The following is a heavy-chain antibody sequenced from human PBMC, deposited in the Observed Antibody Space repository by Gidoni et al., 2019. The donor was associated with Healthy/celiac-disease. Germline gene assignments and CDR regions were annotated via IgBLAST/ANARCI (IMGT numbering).Heavy chain of an antibody. CDR2: ISWNSGSI. V-gene: IGHV3-9*01. J-gene: IGHJ4*02. CDR1: GFTFDDYA. Sequence: EVQLVESGGGLIQPGRSLRLSCAASGFTFDDYAMHWVRQAPGKGLEWVSGISWNSGSIGYADSVKGRFTISRDNAKNSLYLQMNSLRAEDTALYYCAKEDSSSWSYYFDYWGQGTLVTVSS. CDR3: AKEDSSSWSYYFDY. D-gene: IGHD6-13*01.